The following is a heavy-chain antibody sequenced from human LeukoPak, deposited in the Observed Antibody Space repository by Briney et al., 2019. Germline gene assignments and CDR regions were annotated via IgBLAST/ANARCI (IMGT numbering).Heavy chain of an antibody. CDR1: GFTFSSYW. J-gene: IGHJ2*01. CDR2: IKQDGSEK. V-gene: IGHV3-7*01. Sequence: PGGSLRLSCAASGFTFSSYWMSWVRQAPGKGLEWVANIKQDGSEKYYVDSVKGRFTISRDNAKNSPYLQMNSLRAEDTAVYYCAREAGPRREAWYYYDWYFDLWGRGTLVTVSS. D-gene: IGHD3-10*01. CDR3: AREAGPRREAWYYYDWYFDL.